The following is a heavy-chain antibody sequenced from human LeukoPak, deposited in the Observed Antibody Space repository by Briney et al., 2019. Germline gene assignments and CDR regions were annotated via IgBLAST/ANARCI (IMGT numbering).Heavy chain of an antibody. V-gene: IGHV4-34*01. CDR1: GGSFSGYY. J-gene: IGHJ5*02. Sequence: SETLSLTCAVYGGSFSGYYWSWIRQPPGKGLEWIGEINHSGSTNYNPSLKSRVTLSVDTSKNQFSLKLSSVTAAGTAVYYCARGGGNIPWFDPWGQGTLVTVSS. D-gene: IGHD1/OR15-1a*01. CDR3: ARGGGNIPWFDP. CDR2: INHSGST.